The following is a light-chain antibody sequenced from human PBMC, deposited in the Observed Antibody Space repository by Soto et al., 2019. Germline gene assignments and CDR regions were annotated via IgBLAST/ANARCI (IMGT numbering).Light chain of an antibody. CDR3: AAWDDSLNAVV. V-gene: IGLV1-44*01. CDR1: TSNLGGNT. Sequence: QSVPTQPPSVSGTPGHKVSISCSGSTSNLGGNTVNWYQQLPGTAPKLLIYTNNQRPSGVPDRFSGSKSGTSASLAISDLRSEDEADFYCAAWDDSLNAVVFGGGTKLTVL. J-gene: IGLJ2*01. CDR2: TNN.